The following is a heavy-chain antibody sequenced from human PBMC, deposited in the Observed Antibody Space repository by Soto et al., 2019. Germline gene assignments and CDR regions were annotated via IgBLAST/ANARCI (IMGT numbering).Heavy chain of an antibody. CDR2: IQPGGSDL. V-gene: IGHV5-51*01. J-gene: IGHJ5*02. CDR3: ARRINYICES. CDR1: GYNFGSDW. D-gene: IGHD4-4*01. Sequence: PGESLKISCKGSGYNFGSDWIGWVRQMPGKGLEWMGIIQPGGSDLRYSPSFQGQVTISADKSINTAYLQWSSLKASDTAMYYCARRINYICESWGQGTQVTVSS.